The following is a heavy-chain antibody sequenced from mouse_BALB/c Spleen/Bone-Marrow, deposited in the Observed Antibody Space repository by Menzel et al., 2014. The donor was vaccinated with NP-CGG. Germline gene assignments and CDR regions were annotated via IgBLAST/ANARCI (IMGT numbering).Heavy chain of an antibody. CDR2: ISSGGST. CDR1: GFTFSSYA. CDR3: ARGREVRRGAWFAY. D-gene: IGHD2-14*01. J-gene: IGHJ3*01. Sequence: EVQLQQSGGGLVKPGGSLKLSCAASGFTFSSYAMSWVRQTPEKRPEWVASISSGGSTYYPDSVKGRFTISRDNARNILYLQMSSLRSEDTAMYYCARGREVRRGAWFAYWGQGTLVTVSA. V-gene: IGHV5-6-5*01.